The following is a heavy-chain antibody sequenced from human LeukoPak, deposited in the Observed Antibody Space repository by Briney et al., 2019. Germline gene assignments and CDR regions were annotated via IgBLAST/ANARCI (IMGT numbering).Heavy chain of an antibody. CDR3: ARAVSGSSGWYYNY. V-gene: IGHV4-34*01. D-gene: IGHD6-19*01. J-gene: IGHJ4*02. CDR2: INHSGST. Sequence: PSETLSLTCAVYGGSFSGYYWSWIRQPPAKGLEWIGEINHSGSTNYNPSLKSRVTISVATSKNQFSLQLSSVTAADTAVYYCARAVSGSSGWYYNYWGQGTLVTVSS. CDR1: GGSFSGYY.